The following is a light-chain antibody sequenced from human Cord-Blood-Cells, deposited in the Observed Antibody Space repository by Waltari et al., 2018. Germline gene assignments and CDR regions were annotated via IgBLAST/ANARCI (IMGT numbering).Light chain of an antibody. CDR2: YDS. V-gene: IGLV3-21*04. CDR3: QVWDSSSDHLYV. J-gene: IGLJ1*01. CDR1: NIGSKS. Sequence: SYVLSQPPSVYVAPGNTARFTCGGNNIGSKSVPWYHQKPGQAPVLVIYYDSDRPSGIPERFSGSNSGNTATLTISRVEAGDEADYYCQVWDSSSDHLYVFGTGTKVTVL.